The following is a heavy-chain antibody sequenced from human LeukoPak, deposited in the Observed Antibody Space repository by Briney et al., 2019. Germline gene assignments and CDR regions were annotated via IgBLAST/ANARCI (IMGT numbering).Heavy chain of an antibody. Sequence: SETLSLTCTVSGGSISSGGYYWSWIRQHPGKGLEWIGYIYYSGSAYYNPSLKSRVTISVDTPKNHFSLKLSFVTAADTAVYYCARVHQTGYSIFDIWGQGTMVTVSS. CDR3: ARVHQTGYSIFDI. CDR2: IYYSGSA. D-gene: IGHD3-9*01. J-gene: IGHJ3*02. V-gene: IGHV4-31*03. CDR1: GGSISSGGYY.